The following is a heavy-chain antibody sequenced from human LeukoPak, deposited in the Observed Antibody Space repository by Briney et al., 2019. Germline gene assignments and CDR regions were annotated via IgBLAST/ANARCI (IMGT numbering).Heavy chain of an antibody. V-gene: IGHV3-21*01. CDR1: GFTFSSYS. CDR3: ARSYGDYDLGYYMDV. Sequence: GGSLRLSCAASGFTFSSYSMNWVRQAPGKGLEWVSSISSSSSYIYYADSVKGRFTISRDNAKNSLYLQMNSLRAEDTAVYYCARSYGDYDLGYYMDVWGKGTTVTVSS. CDR2: ISSSSSYI. J-gene: IGHJ6*03. D-gene: IGHD4-17*01.